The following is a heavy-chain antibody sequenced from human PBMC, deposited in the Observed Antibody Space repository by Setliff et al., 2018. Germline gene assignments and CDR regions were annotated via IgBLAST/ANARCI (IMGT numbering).Heavy chain of an antibody. Sequence: KPSETLSLTCTVSGGSVSPYXXXWIXXPPGKGLEWIGYIYHNGNTNFNPSLKXXXXXXXXXXXXXXXXXXXXXXXXXXAVYYCARDRTAYTYGLDVWGQGTTVTVSS. J-gene: IGHJ6*02. V-gene: IGHV4-59*02. CDR2: IYHNGNT. CDR3: ARDRTAYTYGLDV. D-gene: IGHD1-26*01. CDR1: GGSVSPYX.